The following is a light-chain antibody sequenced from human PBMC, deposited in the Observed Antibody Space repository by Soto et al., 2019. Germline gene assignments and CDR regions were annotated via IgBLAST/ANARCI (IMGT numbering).Light chain of an antibody. CDR2: YDD. CDR3: AAWDDSLNFYV. Sequence: QAVVTQPPSVSEAPRQRVTISSSGSSSNIGNNAVSWYQQIPGTAPKLLIYYDDRLPSGVSDRFSGSKSGTSASLAISGLQSEDDADYYCAAWDDSLNFYVFGTGTKLTVL. J-gene: IGLJ1*01. V-gene: IGLV1-36*01. CDR1: SSNIGNNA.